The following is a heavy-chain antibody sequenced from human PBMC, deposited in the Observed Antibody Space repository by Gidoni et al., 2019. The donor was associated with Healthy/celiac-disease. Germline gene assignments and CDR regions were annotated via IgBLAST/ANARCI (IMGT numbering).Heavy chain of an antibody. CDR3: AKVRSAAAGTFSWFDP. V-gene: IGHV3-23*01. CDR1: GFTFSSYA. D-gene: IGHD6-13*01. CDR2: ISGSVGRT. J-gene: IGHJ5*02. Sequence: VQLLESGGGLVQPGGSLRLSCADSGFTFSSYAMSWVRQAPGKGLGWVSAISGSVGRTYYADSVKGRFTISRDNSKNTLYLQMNSLRAEDTAVYYCAKVRSAAAGTFSWFDPWGQGTLVTVSS.